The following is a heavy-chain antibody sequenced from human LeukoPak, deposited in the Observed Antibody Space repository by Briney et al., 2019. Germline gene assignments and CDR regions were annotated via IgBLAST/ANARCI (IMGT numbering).Heavy chain of an antibody. V-gene: IGHV6-1*01. CDR1: GDSVSSNSAA. D-gene: IGHD1-1*01. Sequence: SQTLSLTCVISGDSVSSNSAAWNWIRQSPSRGLEWLGRTYYRSKWYYDYSVAVKSRVTINPDTSKNQFSLQLSSVTPEDTAVYYCARQSSTDYCYYGLDVWGQGTTVAVSS. CDR3: ARQSSTDYCYYGLDV. J-gene: IGHJ6*02. CDR2: TYYRSKWYY.